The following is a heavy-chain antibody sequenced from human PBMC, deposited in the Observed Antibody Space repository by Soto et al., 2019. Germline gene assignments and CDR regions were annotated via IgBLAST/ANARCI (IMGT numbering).Heavy chain of an antibody. D-gene: IGHD1-1*01. V-gene: IGHV1-69*12. CDR2: IIPIFGTT. CDR3: ARGTVTGSEYNYYYYGMDV. J-gene: IGHJ6*02. Sequence: QVQLVQSGAEVKKPGSSVKVSCKASGGTFSSYAIDWVRQAPGQGLEWTGGIIPIFGTTNYAQKLQGRVKLTADESTRTAYMELSTLRSEDTAVYYCARGTVTGSEYNYYYYGMDVWGQGTTVTVSS. CDR1: GGTFSSYA.